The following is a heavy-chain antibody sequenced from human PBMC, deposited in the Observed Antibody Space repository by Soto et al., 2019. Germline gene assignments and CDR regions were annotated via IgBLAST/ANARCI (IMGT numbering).Heavy chain of an antibody. J-gene: IGHJ5*02. CDR1: GFTFSSYS. D-gene: IGHD2-15*01. V-gene: IGHV3-21*01. CDR3: AVIGVVAPTHWFDP. CDR2: ISSSSTYI. Sequence: EVQLVESGGGLVKPGGSLRLSCAASGFTFSSYSMNWVRQAPGKGLEWVSSISSSSTYIYYADSVKGRFTISRDNAKNSLYLQMNSLRAEDTAVYYCAVIGVVAPTHWFDPWGQGTLVTVSS.